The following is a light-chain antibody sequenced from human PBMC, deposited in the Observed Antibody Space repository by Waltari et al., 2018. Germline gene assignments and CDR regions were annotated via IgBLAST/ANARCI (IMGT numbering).Light chain of an antibody. CDR3: QQYASSSPT. V-gene: IGKV3-20*01. J-gene: IGKJ4*01. CDR2: GAT. Sequence: QSPDSLSLSPGDSASLSCQATEYIDFYLAWYQQKPGQGPRLLIYGATVRAAGVPDRFSGSRSGIHFTLNVASLEPEDFAVYYCQQYASSSPTFGGGTRLEIK. CDR1: EYIDFY.